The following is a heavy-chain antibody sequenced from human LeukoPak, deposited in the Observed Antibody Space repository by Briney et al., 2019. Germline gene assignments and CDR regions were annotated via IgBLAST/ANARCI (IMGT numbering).Heavy chain of an antibody. Sequence: PGGSLRLSCAASGFTFSNYWMHWVRQAPGKGLVWVSRINSDGINTSYADSVKGRFTISRDNAKNTLNLQMNSLRAEDTAVYYCAKGGSYYYYMDVWGKGTTVTISS. V-gene: IGHV3-74*01. D-gene: IGHD3-16*01. CDR2: INSDGINT. CDR3: AKGGSYYYYMDV. J-gene: IGHJ6*03. CDR1: GFTFSNYW.